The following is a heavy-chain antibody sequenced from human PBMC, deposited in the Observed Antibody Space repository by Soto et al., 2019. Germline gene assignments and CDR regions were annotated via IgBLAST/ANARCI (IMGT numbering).Heavy chain of an antibody. CDR3: AKERLGRGVDY. J-gene: IGHJ4*02. CDR1: GFTFSNYA. D-gene: IGHD3-10*01. V-gene: IGHV3-23*01. Sequence: EVLLLDSGGGLVQPGGSLRLSCAASGFTFSNYAMTWVRQAPGKGLEWVSTINNSGGSTYYADSVKGRFTISRDNSKNTLYLQVNSLRAEDTVVYYCAKERLGRGVDYWGQGTLVTVSS. CDR2: INNSGGST.